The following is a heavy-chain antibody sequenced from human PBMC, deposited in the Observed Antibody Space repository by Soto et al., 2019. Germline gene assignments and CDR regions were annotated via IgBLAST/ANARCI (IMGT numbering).Heavy chain of an antibody. J-gene: IGHJ6*02. CDR1: GGSISSSSYY. Sequence: QLQLQESGPGLVKPSETLSLTCTVSGGSISSSSYYWGWIRQPPGKGLEWIGSIYYSGSTYYNPSRKSGVTISVDTSKNQFSLKLSSVTAADTAVYYCASTGIAVAGSYYYYGMDVWGQGTTVTVSS. CDR3: ASTGIAVAGSYYYYGMDV. V-gene: IGHV4-39*01. D-gene: IGHD6-19*01. CDR2: IYYSGST.